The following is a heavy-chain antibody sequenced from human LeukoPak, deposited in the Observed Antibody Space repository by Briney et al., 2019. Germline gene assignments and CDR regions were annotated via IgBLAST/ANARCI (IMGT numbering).Heavy chain of an antibody. J-gene: IGHJ4*02. CDR1: GFTVSSNY. CDR2: IYSGGRT. Sequence: GGSLRLSCAASGFTVSSNYMSWVRQAPGKGLEWVSVIYSGGRTYYADSVKGRFTISKDNSKNTVYLQMNSLRAEDTAVYYCARDRTTVTVFDYWGQGALVTVSS. D-gene: IGHD4-17*01. CDR3: ARDRTTVTVFDY. V-gene: IGHV3-66*01.